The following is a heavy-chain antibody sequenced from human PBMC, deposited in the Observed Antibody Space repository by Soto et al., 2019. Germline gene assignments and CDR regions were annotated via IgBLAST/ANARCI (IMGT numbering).Heavy chain of an antibody. D-gene: IGHD5-12*01. CDR3: ARVRDGYIQTTYYFDY. CDR2: IIPIFGTA. J-gene: IGHJ4*02. CDR1: GGTFSSYA. Sequence: SVKVSCKASGGTFSSYAISWVRQAPGQGLEWMGGIIPIFGTANYAQKFQGRVTITADESTSTAYMELSSLRSEDTAVYYCARVRDGYIQTTYYFDYWGQGTLVTVSS. V-gene: IGHV1-69*13.